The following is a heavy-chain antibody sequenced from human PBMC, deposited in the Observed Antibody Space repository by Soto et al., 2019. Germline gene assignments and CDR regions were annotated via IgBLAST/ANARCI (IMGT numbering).Heavy chain of an antibody. J-gene: IGHJ6*02. Sequence: SETLSLTRTVSGGSISSYYWSWIRQPPGKGLEWIGYIYYSGSTNYNPSLKSRVTISVDTSKNQFSLKLSSVTAADTAVYYCARGMGNWNGNYYYYYGMDVWGQGTTVTVSS. CDR1: GGSISSYY. CDR2: IYYSGST. CDR3: ARGMGNWNGNYYYYYGMDV. V-gene: IGHV4-59*01. D-gene: IGHD1-20*01.